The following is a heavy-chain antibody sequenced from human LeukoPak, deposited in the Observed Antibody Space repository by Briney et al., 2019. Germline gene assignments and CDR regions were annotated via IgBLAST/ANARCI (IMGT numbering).Heavy chain of an antibody. CDR3: AREDSGWIDY. D-gene: IGHD6-19*01. CDR2: ISSSGSTI. Sequence: LSLTCSVSGDSITGYYWGWIRQPPGKGLEWVSYISSSGSTIYYADSVKGRFTISRDNAKNSLYLQMNSLRAEDTAVYYCAREDSGWIDYWGQGTLVTVSS. CDR1: GDSITGYY. V-gene: IGHV3-11*04. J-gene: IGHJ4*02.